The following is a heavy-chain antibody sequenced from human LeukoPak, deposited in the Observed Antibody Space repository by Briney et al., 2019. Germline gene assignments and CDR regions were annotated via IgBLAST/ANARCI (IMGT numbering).Heavy chain of an antibody. CDR2: IRGKANSHAT. V-gene: IGHV3-73*01. CDR1: GFTFSGSA. D-gene: IGHD3-16*01. Sequence: GGSLRLSCAASGFTFSGSAVHWVRQASGEGLEWVGRIRGKANSHATAYAASVKGRFTISRDDTKNTAYLQMNSLKTEDTGVYYCTSSDDYVWGWGQGTLVTVSS. CDR3: TSSDDYVWG. J-gene: IGHJ4*02.